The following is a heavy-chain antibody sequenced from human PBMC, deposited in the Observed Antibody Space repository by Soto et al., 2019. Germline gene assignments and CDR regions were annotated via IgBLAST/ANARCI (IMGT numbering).Heavy chain of an antibody. CDR2: IYHSGST. D-gene: IGHD5-12*01. CDR3: ARGRYSGYDRYYFDY. J-gene: IGHJ4*02. Sequence: PSETLSLTCVVSCYSLSSGYFWGWIRQPPGKGLEWMGSIYHSGSTYYNSSLKSRLSISVDTSKNRFSLHLSSVTAADTAVYYCARGRYSGYDRYYFDYWGQGTLVTVS. V-gene: IGHV4-38-2*01. CDR1: CYSLSSGYF.